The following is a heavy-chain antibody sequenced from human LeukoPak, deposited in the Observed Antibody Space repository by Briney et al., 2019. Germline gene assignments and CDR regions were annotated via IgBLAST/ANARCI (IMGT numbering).Heavy chain of an antibody. CDR3: ARGCRVVVPSCWFDP. Sequence: SETLSLTCTVSGGSISSYYWSWIRQSAGKGLEWIGRIYTSGSTNYNPSLKSRVTMSVDTSKNQFSLKLSSVTAADTAVYYCARGCRVVVPSCWFDPWGQGTLVTVSS. D-gene: IGHD2-15*01. V-gene: IGHV4-4*07. J-gene: IGHJ5*02. CDR1: GGSISSYY. CDR2: IYTSGST.